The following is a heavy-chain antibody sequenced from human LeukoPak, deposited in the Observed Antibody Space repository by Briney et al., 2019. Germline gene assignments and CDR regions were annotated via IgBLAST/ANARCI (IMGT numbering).Heavy chain of an antibody. Sequence: GGSLRLSCAASGFTFSNGMHWVRQAPGKGLEWVAFIRYDGSNKYYTDSVKGRFTISRDNSKNTLYLQMNSLRAEDTAVYYCAKEEGYCSSTSCYVGGLDYWGQGTLVTVSS. J-gene: IGHJ4*02. D-gene: IGHD2-2*01. CDR2: IRYDGSNK. V-gene: IGHV3-30*02. CDR1: GFTFSNG. CDR3: AKEEGYCSSTSCYVGGLDY.